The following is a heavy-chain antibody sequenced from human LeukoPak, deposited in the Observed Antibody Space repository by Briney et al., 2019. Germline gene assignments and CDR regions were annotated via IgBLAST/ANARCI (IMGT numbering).Heavy chain of an antibody. CDR3: ARVSLEWLFGDWFDP. D-gene: IGHD3-3*01. V-gene: IGHV1-18*01. CDR1: GYTFTSYG. CDR2: ISAYNGNT. Sequence: ASVKVSCKASGYTFTSYGISWVLQAPGQGLEWMGWISAYNGNTNYAQKLQGRVTMTTDTSTGTAYMELRSLRSDDTAVYYCARVSLEWLFGDWFDPWGQGTLVTVSS. J-gene: IGHJ5*02.